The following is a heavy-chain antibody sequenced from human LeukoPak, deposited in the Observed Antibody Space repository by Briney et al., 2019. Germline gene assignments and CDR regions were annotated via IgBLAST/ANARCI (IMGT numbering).Heavy chain of an antibody. Sequence: GGSLRLSCEASGFTLSNRWMTWVRQAPGKGLEWVATITQGGSDKFYVDSVKGRFTISGGNAKNSLYLQMNSLRAEDTAVYYCARDPFELWGQGTLVTVSS. D-gene: IGHD1-26*01. J-gene: IGHJ4*02. V-gene: IGHV3-7*01. CDR1: GFTLSNRW. CDR2: ITQGGSDK. CDR3: ARDPFEL.